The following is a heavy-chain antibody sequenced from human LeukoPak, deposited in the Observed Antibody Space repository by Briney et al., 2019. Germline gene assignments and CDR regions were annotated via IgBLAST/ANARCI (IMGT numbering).Heavy chain of an antibody. CDR2: ISSSSSYT. D-gene: IGHD1-26*01. J-gene: IGHJ4*02. Sequence: GGSLRLSCAASGFTFSDYYMSWIRQAPGKGLEWVSYISSSSSYTNYADSVKGRFTISRDNAKNSLYLQMNSLRAEDTAVYYCATGIVGATPHFDYWGKGTLVTVSS. CDR3: ATGIVGATPHFDY. CDR1: GFTFSDYY. V-gene: IGHV3-11*03.